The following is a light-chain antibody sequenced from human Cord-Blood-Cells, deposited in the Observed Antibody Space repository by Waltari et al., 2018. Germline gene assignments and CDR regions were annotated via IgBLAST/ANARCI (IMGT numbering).Light chain of an antibody. Sequence: EIVLTQSPATLSLSPGERATLSCRASQSVSSYLAWYQQKPGQAPRLLIYDASNRATGIPARFSGSGSGTDSTLTISSLEPEDFAVYYCQQRSNWPIFTFGPGTKVDIK. CDR3: QQRSNWPIFT. CDR2: DAS. CDR1: QSVSSY. J-gene: IGKJ3*01. V-gene: IGKV3-11*01.